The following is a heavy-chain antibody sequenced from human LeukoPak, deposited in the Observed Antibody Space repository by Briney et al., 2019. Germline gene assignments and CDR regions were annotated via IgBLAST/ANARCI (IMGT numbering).Heavy chain of an antibody. D-gene: IGHD3-10*01. J-gene: IGHJ4*02. CDR3: ARYLWGGSGSGFGY. CDR1: GFSFSSYW. CDR2: IKQDGSDK. V-gene: IGHV3-7*04. Sequence: GGSLRLSCAASGFSFSSYWMTWVRQAPGKGLEWVASIKQDGSDKYYVDSVKGRFTISRDNAKNSLYLQMNSLRAEDTAVYYCARYLWGGSGSGFGYWGQGTLVTVSS.